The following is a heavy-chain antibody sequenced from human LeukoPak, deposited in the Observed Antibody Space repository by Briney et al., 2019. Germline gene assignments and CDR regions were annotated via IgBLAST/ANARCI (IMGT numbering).Heavy chain of an antibody. CDR1: GFTFSSYA. CDR2: ISGSGGSA. V-gene: IGHV3-23*01. Sequence: GGSLRLSCAASGFTFSSYAMSWVRQAPGKGLEWVSAISGSGGSAYYADSVKGRFTISRDNSKNTLYLQMNSLRAEDTAVYYCAKDGSIAAAGMGYYYYGMDVWGQGTTVTVSS. J-gene: IGHJ6*02. D-gene: IGHD6-13*01. CDR3: AKDGSIAAAGMGYYYYGMDV.